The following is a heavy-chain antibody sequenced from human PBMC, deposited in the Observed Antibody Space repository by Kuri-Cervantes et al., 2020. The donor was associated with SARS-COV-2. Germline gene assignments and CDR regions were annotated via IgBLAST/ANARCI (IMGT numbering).Heavy chain of an antibody. CDR1: GFTFSSYW. CDR3: ARDGGGWFDP. Sequence: GESLKISCAASGFTFSSYWMHWVRQAPGKGPEWVEVRWYDGSTKYYAESVKGRFTISRDNSKNTLYLQMNSLRAEDTAVYYCARDGGGWFDPWGQGTLVTVSS. D-gene: IGHD3-16*01. J-gene: IGHJ5*02. CDR2: RWYDGSTK. V-gene: IGHV3-33*08.